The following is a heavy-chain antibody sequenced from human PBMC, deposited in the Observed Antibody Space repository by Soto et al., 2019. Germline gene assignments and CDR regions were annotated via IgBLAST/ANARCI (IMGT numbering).Heavy chain of an antibody. D-gene: IGHD3-10*01. CDR3: ARHRGGRWLYYNPFDY. CDR1: GGSISSYY. Sequence: QVQLQESGPGLVKPSETLSLTCTVSGGSISSYYWSWIRQPPGKGLEWIGYIYYSGSTNYNPSLKRQATLSVATSKNQCSLKVSFVTAADTAVYYCARHRGGRWLYYNPFDYWGQGTLVTVSS. CDR2: IYYSGST. J-gene: IGHJ4*02. V-gene: IGHV4-59*08.